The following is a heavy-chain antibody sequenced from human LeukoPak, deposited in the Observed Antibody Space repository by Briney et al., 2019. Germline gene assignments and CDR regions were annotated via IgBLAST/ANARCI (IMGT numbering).Heavy chain of an antibody. V-gene: IGHV3-23*01. CDR1: GFTFSSYA. Sequence: GGSLRLSCAASGFTFSSYAISWVRQAPGKGREWVSAISGSGGSTYYADSVKGRFTISRENSKNTLYLQMNSLRAEDTAVYYCAKGGIVGATIRYFDYWGQGTLVTVSS. D-gene: IGHD1-26*01. CDR2: ISGSGGST. J-gene: IGHJ4*02. CDR3: AKGGIVGATIRYFDY.